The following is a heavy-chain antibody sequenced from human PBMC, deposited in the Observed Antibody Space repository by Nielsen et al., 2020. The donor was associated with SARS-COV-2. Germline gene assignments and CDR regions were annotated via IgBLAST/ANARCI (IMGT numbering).Heavy chain of an antibody. D-gene: IGHD3-22*01. J-gene: IGHJ4*02. Sequence: WIRQPPGKGLEWVSYISSSSSTIYYAASVKGRFTISRDNAKNSLYLQMNSLRAEDTAVYYCARARPRRDYYDSSGYYYEDYWGQGTLVTVSS. V-gene: IGHV3-48*01. CDR3: ARARPRRDYYDSSGYYYEDY. CDR2: ISSSSSTI.